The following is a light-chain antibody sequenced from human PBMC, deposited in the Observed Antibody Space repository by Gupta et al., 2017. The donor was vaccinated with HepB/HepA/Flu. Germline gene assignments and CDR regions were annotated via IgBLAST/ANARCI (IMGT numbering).Light chain of an antibody. V-gene: IGKV1-5*03. J-gene: IGKJ1*01. CDR3: QQYKSDAPT. CDR1: QSISSW. Sequence: DIQMTQSPSTLSASVGDRVTITCRASQSISSWLTWYQQKPGKAPKLLIYKASTLESGVPSRFSGSGSGTEFTLTISSLQPDDFAIYHCQQYKSDAPTFGQGTKVEI. CDR2: KAS.